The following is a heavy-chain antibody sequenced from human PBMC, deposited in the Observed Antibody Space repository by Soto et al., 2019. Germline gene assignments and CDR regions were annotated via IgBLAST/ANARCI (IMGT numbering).Heavy chain of an antibody. Sequence: QVQLVQSGAEVKKPGSSVKVSCKASGGTFSSYTISWVRQAPGQGLEWMGRIIPILGIANYAQKFQGRVTLTADKSTSTAYMELSSLRSEDTAVYYCARGLLWFGDHTRGWFDPWGQGTLVTVSS. J-gene: IGHJ5*02. CDR2: IIPILGIA. CDR3: ARGLLWFGDHTRGWFDP. D-gene: IGHD3-10*01. V-gene: IGHV1-69*02. CDR1: GGTFSSYT.